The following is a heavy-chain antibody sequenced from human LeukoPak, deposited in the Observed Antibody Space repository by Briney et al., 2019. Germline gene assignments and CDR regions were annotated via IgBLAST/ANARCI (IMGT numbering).Heavy chain of an antibody. J-gene: IGHJ5*02. CDR3: AREYGYSSSWYGIAWFDP. D-gene: IGHD6-13*01. Sequence: PGGSLRLSCAASGFTFSNYWMSWVRQAPGKGLEWVANIKQDGSDRYYVDSVEGRFIISRDNAKNSLYLQMNSLRAEDTAVYYCAREYGYSSSWYGIAWFDPWGQGTLVTVSS. V-gene: IGHV3-7*01. CDR1: GFTFSNYW. CDR2: IKQDGSDR.